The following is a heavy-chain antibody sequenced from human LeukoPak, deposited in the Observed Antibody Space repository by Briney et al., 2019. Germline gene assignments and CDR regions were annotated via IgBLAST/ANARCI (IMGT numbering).Heavy chain of an antibody. CDR3: ARDGYAQFDY. J-gene: IGHJ4*02. D-gene: IGHD5-18*01. CDR1: GFNFRSYS. V-gene: IGHV3-48*02. Sequence: PGGSLRLSCAASGFNFRSYSMNWVRQAPGKGLEWVSYISSSTINIYYADSVKGRFTISRDDAKNSLYLQMNSLRDEDTAVYYCARDGYAQFDYWGQGTLVTVSS. CDR2: ISSSTINI.